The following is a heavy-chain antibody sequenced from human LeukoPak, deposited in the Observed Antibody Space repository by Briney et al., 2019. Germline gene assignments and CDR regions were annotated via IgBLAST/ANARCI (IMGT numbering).Heavy chain of an antibody. CDR1: GGSISSSSYY. D-gene: IGHD2-2*01. J-gene: IGHJ4*02. Sequence: SETLSLTCTVSGGSISSSSYYWSWIRQPAGKGLEWIGRIYSSGSTNYSPSLQSRVTMSVDTSKNQFSLRLSSVTAADTAVYYCAAYCNGTSCYSYFDYWGQGTLVTVSS. V-gene: IGHV4-61*02. CDR2: IYSSGST. CDR3: AAYCNGTSCYSYFDY.